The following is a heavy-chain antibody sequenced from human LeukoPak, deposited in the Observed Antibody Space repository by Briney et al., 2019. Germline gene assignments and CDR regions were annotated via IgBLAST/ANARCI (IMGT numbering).Heavy chain of an antibody. CDR1: GGSISSYY. CDR2: IYTSGST. Sequence: SETLSLTCTVSGGSISSYYWSWIRQPAGKGLEWIGRIYTSGSTSYNPSLKSRVTMSIDTSKNQFSLKLSSVTAADTAVYYCARALRFGDDAFDIWGQGTMVTVSS. D-gene: IGHD3-10*01. V-gene: IGHV4-4*07. J-gene: IGHJ3*02. CDR3: ARALRFGDDAFDI.